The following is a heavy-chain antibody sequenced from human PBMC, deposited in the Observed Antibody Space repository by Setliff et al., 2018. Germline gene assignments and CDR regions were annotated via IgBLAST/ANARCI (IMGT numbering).Heavy chain of an antibody. V-gene: IGHV3-23*01. D-gene: IGHD3-3*01. Sequence: LRLSCATSGFTFSSYAMSWVRQAPGKGLEWVSAMSASGTSTYHADSVKGRFTVSRDNSRNTLYLQMNSLSAEDTAVYYCARERYYNFWNGYDYYYYYMDVWGIGTTVTVSS. CDR3: ARERYYNFWNGYDYYYYYMDV. CDR1: GFTFSSYA. CDR2: MSASGTST. J-gene: IGHJ6*03.